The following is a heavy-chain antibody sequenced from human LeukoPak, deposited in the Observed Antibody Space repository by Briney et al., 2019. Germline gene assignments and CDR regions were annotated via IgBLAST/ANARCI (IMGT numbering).Heavy chain of an antibody. D-gene: IGHD2-21*01. CDR2: ISSSSSYT. CDR3: ASRVSFDY. J-gene: IGHJ4*02. Sequence: PGGSLRLSCAASGFTFSSYSMNWVRQAPGKGLEWVSSISSSSSYTYYADSVKGRFTISRDNAKNSLYLQMNSLRAEDTAVYYCASRVSFDYWGQGTLVTVSS. V-gene: IGHV3-21*01. CDR1: GFTFSSYS.